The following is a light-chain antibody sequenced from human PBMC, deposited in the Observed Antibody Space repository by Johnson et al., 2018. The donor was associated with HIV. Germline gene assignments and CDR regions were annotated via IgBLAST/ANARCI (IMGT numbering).Light chain of an antibody. CDR2: EKN. Sequence: QSVLTQPPSVSAAPGQKVTISCSGSSSNIGNNYVSWYQQLPGTAPKLLIYEKNKRPSGIPDRFSASKSGTSATLDITGLQPGDEADYYCAAWDSSLSAGNVFGTGTKVTVL. CDR3: AAWDSSLSAGNV. J-gene: IGLJ1*01. V-gene: IGLV1-51*02. CDR1: SSNIGNNY.